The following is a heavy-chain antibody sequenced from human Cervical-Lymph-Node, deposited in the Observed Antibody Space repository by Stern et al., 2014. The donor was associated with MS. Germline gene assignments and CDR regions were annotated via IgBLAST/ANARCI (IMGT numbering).Heavy chain of an antibody. V-gene: IGHV2-5*02. J-gene: IGHJ4*02. CDR1: GFSLSTSGVG. D-gene: IGHD1-1*01. CDR2: IYWDDDK. Sequence: QITLKESGPVLVKPTQTLTLTCTFSGFSLSTSGVGVGWIRQPPGKALEWLALIYWDDDKRYSPSLKSRLTITKDTSKNQVVLTMTNMDPVDTATYYCAHRYLERRSFDYWGQGTLVTVSS. CDR3: AHRYLERRSFDY.